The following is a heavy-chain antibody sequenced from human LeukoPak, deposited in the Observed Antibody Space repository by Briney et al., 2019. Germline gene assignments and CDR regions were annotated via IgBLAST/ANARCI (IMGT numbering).Heavy chain of an antibody. V-gene: IGHV3-64D*06. CDR2: ISSSGGST. CDR1: GFTFGRYG. D-gene: IGHD3-3*01. CDR3: ATDRGWRTSGYYLYYFEY. J-gene: IGHJ4*02. Sequence: GGSLRLSCSVSGFTFGRYGMHWVRQAPGRGLEFVSAISSSGGSTYYADSVKGRFTISRDNSKNTLYLQMSNLRAEDTAVYYCATDRGWRTSGYYLYYFEYWGQGTLVTYSS.